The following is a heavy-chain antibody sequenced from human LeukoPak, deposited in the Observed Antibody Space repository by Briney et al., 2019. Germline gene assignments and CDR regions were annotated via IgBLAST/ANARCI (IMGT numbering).Heavy chain of an antibody. CDR1: GFSFSDYY. CDR3: ASGIQPRLSWFFDL. Sequence: GGSLRLSCAASGFSFSDYYMSWIRQAPGKGLEWFSYISSPGSTTYYADSVKGRFTISGDNAKNSLSLQMNSLRADDTAVYYCASGIQPRLSWFFDLWGRGTLVTVSS. J-gene: IGHJ2*01. V-gene: IGHV3-11*01. CDR2: ISSPGSTT. D-gene: IGHD5-18*01.